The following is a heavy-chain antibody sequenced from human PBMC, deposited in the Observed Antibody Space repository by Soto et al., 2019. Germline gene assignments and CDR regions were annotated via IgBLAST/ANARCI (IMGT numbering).Heavy chain of an antibody. J-gene: IGHJ5*02. V-gene: IGHV4-39*07. CDR1: GGSISSSSYY. CDR3: ARDAPPHSGSYFVPQRWFDP. D-gene: IGHD1-26*01. CDR2: IYYSGST. Sequence: PSETLSLTCTVSGGSISSSSYYWGWIRQPPGKGLEWIGNIYYSGSTNYNPSLKSRVTISVDTSKNQFSLKLSSVTAADTAVYYCARDAPPHSGSYFVPQRWFDPWGQGTLVTVSS.